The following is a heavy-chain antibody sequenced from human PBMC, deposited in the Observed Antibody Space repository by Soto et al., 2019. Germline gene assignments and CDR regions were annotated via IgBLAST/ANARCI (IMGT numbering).Heavy chain of an antibody. CDR2: ISAYNGNT. J-gene: IGHJ3*02. CDR1: GYTFTSYG. Sequence: ASVKVSCKASGYTFTSYGISWVRQAPGQGLEWMGWISAYNGNTNYAQKLQGRVTMTTDTSTSTAYMELRSLRSDDTAVYYCASEVRREYSSGRYSAFDIWGQGTMVTVSS. D-gene: IGHD6-19*01. V-gene: IGHV1-18*01. CDR3: ASEVRREYSSGRYSAFDI.